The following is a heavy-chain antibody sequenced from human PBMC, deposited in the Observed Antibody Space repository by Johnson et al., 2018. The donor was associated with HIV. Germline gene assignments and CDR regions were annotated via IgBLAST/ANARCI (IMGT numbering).Heavy chain of an antibody. CDR1: GFNVISNY. J-gene: IGHJ3*02. CDR3: ARDGTTGPSGDAFDI. Sequence: QVQLVESGGGLKQPGGSLRLSCAASGFNVISNYMSWVRQAPGKGLEWVAVISYDGSNTYYADSVKGRFTISRDNSKNTLYLQMNSLRPEDTAVYYCARDGTTGPSGDAFDIWGQGTMVTVSS. D-gene: IGHD1-14*01. CDR2: ISYDGSNT. V-gene: IGHV3-30*03.